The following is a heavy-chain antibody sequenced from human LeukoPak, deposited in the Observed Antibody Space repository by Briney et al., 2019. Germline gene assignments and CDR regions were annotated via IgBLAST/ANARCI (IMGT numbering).Heavy chain of an antibody. CDR2: IYYSGST. CDR1: GGSISSSSYY. Sequence: PSETLSLTCTVSGGSISSSSYYWGWIRQPPGKRLEWVGSIYYSGSTYYNPSLKSRVTISVDTSKNQFSLKLSSVTAADTAVYYCARDPSAWWQRLNAFDIWGQGTMVTVSS. J-gene: IGHJ3*02. D-gene: IGHD2-15*01. CDR3: ARDPSAWWQRLNAFDI. V-gene: IGHV4-39*02.